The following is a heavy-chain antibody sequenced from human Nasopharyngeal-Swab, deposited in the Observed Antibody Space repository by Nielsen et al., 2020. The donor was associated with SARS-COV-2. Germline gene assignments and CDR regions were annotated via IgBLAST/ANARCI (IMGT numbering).Heavy chain of an antibody. D-gene: IGHD5-18*01. CDR3: ARFMPTAMATYWDY. Sequence: SETLSLTCAVYGGSFSGYYWSWIRQPPEKGLEWIGEINHSGSTNYNPSLKSRVTISVDTSKDQFSLKLSSVTAADTAVYYCARFMPTAMATYWDYWGQGTLVTVFS. CDR1: GGSFSGYY. CDR2: INHSGST. J-gene: IGHJ4*02. V-gene: IGHV4-34*01.